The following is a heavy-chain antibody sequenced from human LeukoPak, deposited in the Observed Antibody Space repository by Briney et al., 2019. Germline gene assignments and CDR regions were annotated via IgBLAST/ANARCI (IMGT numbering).Heavy chain of an antibody. CDR2: ISAYNGNT. Sequence: ASVKVSCKASGYTFTSYGISWVRQAPGQGLEWMGWISAYNGNTNYAQKLQGRVTMTTDTSTSTAYMELRSLRSDDTAVYYCARGGRLLWFGELTYYYMAVWGKGTTVTVSS. CDR3: ARGGRLLWFGELTYYYMAV. V-gene: IGHV1-18*01. CDR1: GYTFTSYG. D-gene: IGHD3-10*01. J-gene: IGHJ6*03.